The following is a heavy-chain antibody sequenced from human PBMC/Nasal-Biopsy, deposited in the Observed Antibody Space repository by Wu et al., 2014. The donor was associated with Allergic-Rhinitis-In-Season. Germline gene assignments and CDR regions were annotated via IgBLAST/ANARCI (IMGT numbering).Heavy chain of an antibody. D-gene: IGHD3-10*01. CDR2: IRYGGSA. Sequence: TLSLTCSVSGGSISSTNYFWGWIRRPPGKGLEWIGSIRYGGSAYYNPSLYGRVTISLDTSWNQFSLSLSSVTAADTAAYYCVVSDLHNSGSYPFDCFDVWGQSTMVAVSS. J-gene: IGHJ3*01. CDR1: GGSISSTNYF. V-gene: IGHV4-39*07. CDR3: VVSDLHNSGSYPFDCFDV.